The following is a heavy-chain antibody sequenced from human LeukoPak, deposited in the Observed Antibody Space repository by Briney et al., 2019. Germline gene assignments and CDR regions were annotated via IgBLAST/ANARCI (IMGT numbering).Heavy chain of an antibody. D-gene: IGHD2-21*01. Sequence: GESLKISCKGSGYSFSSYWIAWVRQMPGKGPEWMGIVYPGDYEARYSPSFQGQVTISTDKSINTAYLQWSSLKASDTAMYYCARCGAAYLGMDVWGQGTTVTVSS. V-gene: IGHV5-51*01. CDR1: GYSFSSYW. J-gene: IGHJ6*02. CDR2: VYPGDYEA. CDR3: ARCGAAYLGMDV.